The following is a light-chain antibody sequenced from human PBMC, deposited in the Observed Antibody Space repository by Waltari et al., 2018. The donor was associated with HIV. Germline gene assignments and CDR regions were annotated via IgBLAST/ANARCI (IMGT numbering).Light chain of an antibody. Sequence: EIVLTQSPATLSLSPGERATLSCRASQSVSNYLAWYQQKPGQPPRLLIYDASNRATGIPTRFSGSGSGTDFTLTISSLEPEDSAVYYCQQRSNWPPLTFGGGTKVEI. V-gene: IGKV3-11*01. CDR2: DAS. J-gene: IGKJ4*01. CDR1: QSVSNY. CDR3: QQRSNWPPLT.